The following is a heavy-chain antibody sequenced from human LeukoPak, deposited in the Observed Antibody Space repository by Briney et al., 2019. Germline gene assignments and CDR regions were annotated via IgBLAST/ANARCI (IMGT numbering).Heavy chain of an antibody. V-gene: IGHV1-18*01. CDR2: INTFSGST. D-gene: IGHD3-3*01. CDR3: ARWRYDFWSGYSDY. Sequence: GASVKVSCKVSGYIFTVYGISWARQAPGQGLEWMGWINTFSGSTYYAQKFQGRVTMTTDTSTSTAYMDLRSLRSDDTAVYYCARWRYDFWSGYSDYWGQGTLVTVSS. CDR1: GYIFTVYG. J-gene: IGHJ4*02.